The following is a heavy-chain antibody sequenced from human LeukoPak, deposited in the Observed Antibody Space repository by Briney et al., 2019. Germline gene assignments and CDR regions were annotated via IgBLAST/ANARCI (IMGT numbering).Heavy chain of an antibody. CDR2: IYHSGST. V-gene: IGHV4-38-2*02. Sequence: SETLSLTCAVSGYSISSGYYWGWIRQPPGKGLEWIGRIYHSGSTYYNPSLKSRVTISVDTSKNQFSLKLSSVTAADTAVYYCARDLRTGKRNWFVPWGQGTLVTVSS. CDR3: ARDLRTGKRNWFVP. D-gene: IGHD1-1*01. J-gene: IGHJ5*02. CDR1: GYSISSGYY.